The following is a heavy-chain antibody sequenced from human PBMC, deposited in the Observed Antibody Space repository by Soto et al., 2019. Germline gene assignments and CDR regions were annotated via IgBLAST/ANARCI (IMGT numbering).Heavy chain of an antibody. Sequence: RGESLKISCKGSGYSFTSYWIGWVRQMPGKGLEWMGIIYPGDSNTRYSPSFQGQVTISADRSISTAYLQWSSLKASDTAMYYCARLFGSNTGSYPDPYWGQGTLVTVSS. J-gene: IGHJ4*02. D-gene: IGHD1-26*01. CDR2: IYPGDSNT. CDR1: GYSFTSYW. V-gene: IGHV5-51*01. CDR3: ARLFGSNTGSYPDPY.